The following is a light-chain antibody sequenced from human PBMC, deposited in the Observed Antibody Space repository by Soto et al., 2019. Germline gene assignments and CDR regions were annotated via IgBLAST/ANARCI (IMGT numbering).Light chain of an antibody. CDR2: SAS. CDR3: QQYNNWPRGT. CDR1: HGISNY. Sequence: DREIAQSPAALASFIGDRVTLTCRASHGISNYLNWYQQKPGKAPKLLIYSASTLQSGVPSRFSGSGSGTEFTLTISSLQSEDFALSHCQQYNNWPRGTFGRGTKVDIK. J-gene: IGKJ1*01. V-gene: IGKV1-39*01.